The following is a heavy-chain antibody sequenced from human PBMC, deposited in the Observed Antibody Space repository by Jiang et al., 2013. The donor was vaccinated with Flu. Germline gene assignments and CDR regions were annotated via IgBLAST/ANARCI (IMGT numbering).Heavy chain of an antibody. CDR3: ARERTYHWFDP. V-gene: IGHV4-30-4*01. CDR2: IYYSGST. J-gene: IGHJ5*02. D-gene: IGHD2-2*01. Sequence: GLVKPSETLSLTCTVSGGSISSGDYYWSWIRQPPGKGLEWIGYIYYSGSTYYNPSLKSRVIISVDTSKNQFSLKLSSVTAADTAVYYCARERTYHWFDPWGQGTLVTVSS. CDR1: GGSISSGDYY.